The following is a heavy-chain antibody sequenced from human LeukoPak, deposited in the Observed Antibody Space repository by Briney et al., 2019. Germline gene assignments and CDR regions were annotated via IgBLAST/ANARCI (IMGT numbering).Heavy chain of an antibody. D-gene: IGHD2-2*01. Sequence: PGGSLRLSCAASGFTFSSYAMSWVRQAPGKGLEWVSAISGTGSSTYYADSVKGRFTISRDNAKNTLYLQMNSLRAEDTAVYYSAKVTRDTSPNNWGQRAPCSVSS. CDR3: AKVTRDTSPNN. J-gene: IGHJ4*02. V-gene: IGHV3-23*01. CDR1: GFTFSSYA. CDR2: ISGTGSST.